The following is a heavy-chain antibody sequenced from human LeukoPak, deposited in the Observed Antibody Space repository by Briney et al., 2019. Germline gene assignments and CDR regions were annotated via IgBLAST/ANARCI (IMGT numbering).Heavy chain of an antibody. CDR2: ISSSGSTI. V-gene: IGHV3-48*03. D-gene: IGHD3-22*01. Sequence: GGSLRLSCAASGFTFSSYEMNWVRQAPGKGLEWVSYISSSGSTIYYADSVKGRFTISRDNAKNSLYLQMNSLRAEDTAVYYCASDGGYDSSGYYYNWFDPWGQGTLVTVSS. CDR3: ASDGGYDSSGYYYNWFDP. CDR1: GFTFSSYE. J-gene: IGHJ5*02.